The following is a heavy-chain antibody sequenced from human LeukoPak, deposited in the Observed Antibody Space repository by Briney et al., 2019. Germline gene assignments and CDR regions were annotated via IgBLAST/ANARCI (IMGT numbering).Heavy chain of an antibody. J-gene: IGHJ4*02. D-gene: IGHD3-3*01. Sequence: PSQTLSLTCTVSGGSISSGSYYWSWIRQPAGKGLEWIGRIYTSGSTNYNPSLKSRVTISVDTSNNQFSLKLSSVTAADTAVYYCARGASRGYDFWSGYRDYFDYWGQGTLVTVSS. CDR2: IYTSGST. CDR3: ARGASRGYDFWSGYRDYFDY. CDR1: GGSISSGSYY. V-gene: IGHV4-61*02.